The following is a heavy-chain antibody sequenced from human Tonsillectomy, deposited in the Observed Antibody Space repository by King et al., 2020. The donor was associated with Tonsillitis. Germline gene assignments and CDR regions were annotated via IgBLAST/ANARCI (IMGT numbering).Heavy chain of an antibody. V-gene: IGHV3-33*01. D-gene: IGHD1-26*01. CDR1: GFTFSSYG. CDR2: IWYDGSNK. Sequence: QLVQSGGGVVQPGRSLRLSCAASGFTFSSYGMHWVRQAPGKGLEWVAVIWYDGSNKYYADSVKGRFTISRDNSKNTLYLQMNSLRAEDTAVYYCARDHSGSYPDYWGQGTLVTVSS. J-gene: IGHJ4*02. CDR3: ARDHSGSYPDY.